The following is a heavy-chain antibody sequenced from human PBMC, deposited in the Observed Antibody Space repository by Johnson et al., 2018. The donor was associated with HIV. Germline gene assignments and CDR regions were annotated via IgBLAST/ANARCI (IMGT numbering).Heavy chain of an antibody. V-gene: IGHV3-20*04. D-gene: IGHD6-13*01. Sequence: EKLVESGGGLVQPGGSLRLSCAASGFTISSNYMSWVRQVPGKGLEWVSGINWNGCSTGYADSVKGRFTISRDNAKNSLYLQMNSLRAEDTALYYCARERTPAAAGTHDAFDIWGQGTMVTVSS. CDR2: INWNGCST. J-gene: IGHJ3*02. CDR3: ARERTPAAAGTHDAFDI. CDR1: GFTISSNY.